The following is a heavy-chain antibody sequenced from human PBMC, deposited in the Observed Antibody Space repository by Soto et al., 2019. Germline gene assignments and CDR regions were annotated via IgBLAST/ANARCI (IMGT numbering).Heavy chain of an antibody. J-gene: IGHJ4*02. CDR1: GGSISSASYY. CDR2: IYYSGST. Sequence: TSETLSLTCAVSGGSISSASYYWSWIRQYPGKGLEWIGYIYYSGSTYYNPSLKSRVSISLDTSKNQFSLRLTSVTASDTAVYYCARPDSSSWAAPFGSWGQGTLVTVSS. D-gene: IGHD6-13*01. CDR3: ARPDSSSWAAPFGS. V-gene: IGHV4-31*11.